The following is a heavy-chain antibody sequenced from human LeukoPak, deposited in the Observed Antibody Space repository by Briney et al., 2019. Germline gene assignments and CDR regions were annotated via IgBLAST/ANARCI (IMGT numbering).Heavy chain of an antibody. CDR1: GFTFSSYS. CDR2: ISSSSSYI. Sequence: GGSLRLSCAASGFTFSSYSMNWVRQAPGKGLEWGSSISSSSSYIYYADSVKGRFTISRDNAKTSLYLQMNSLRAEDTAVYYCARDQNQLWFGELLFDYWGQGTLVTVSS. CDR3: ARDQNQLWFGELLFDY. D-gene: IGHD3-10*01. J-gene: IGHJ4*02. V-gene: IGHV3-21*01.